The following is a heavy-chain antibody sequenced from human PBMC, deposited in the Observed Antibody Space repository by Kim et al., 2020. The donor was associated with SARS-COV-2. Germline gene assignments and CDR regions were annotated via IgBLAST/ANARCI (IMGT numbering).Heavy chain of an antibody. V-gene: IGHV3-30*04. Sequence: GGSLRLSCAASGFTFSSYAMHWVRQAPGKGLEWVAVISYDGSNKYYADSVKGRFTISRDNSKNTLYLQMNSLRAEDTAVYYCARDQDYTYVLLWFGELFGGDFDYRGQGTLVTVSS. J-gene: IGHJ4*02. CDR3: ARDQDYTYVLLWFGELFGGDFDY. CDR1: GFTFSSYA. CDR2: ISYDGSNK. D-gene: IGHD3-10*01.